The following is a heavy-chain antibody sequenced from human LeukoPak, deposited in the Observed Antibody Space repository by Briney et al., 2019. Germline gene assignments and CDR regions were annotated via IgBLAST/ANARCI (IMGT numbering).Heavy chain of an antibody. CDR2: INHSGST. V-gene: IGHV4-34*01. J-gene: IGHJ4*02. D-gene: IGHD6-19*01. CDR3: ARTYSSGLLYYFDY. CDR1: GGSFSGYY. Sequence: SETLSLTCADYGGSFSGYYWSWIRQPPGKGLEWIGEINHSGSTNRNPSLKSRVTISVDTSKNQFSLKLSSVTAADTTVYYCARTYSSGLLYYFDYWGQGTLVTVSS.